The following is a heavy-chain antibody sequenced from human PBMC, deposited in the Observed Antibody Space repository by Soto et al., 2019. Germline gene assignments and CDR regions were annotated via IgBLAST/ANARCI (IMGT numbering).Heavy chain of an antibody. J-gene: IGHJ6*02. CDR2: ISGSGGST. CDR3: AKAVRIYYYYGMDV. D-gene: IGHD3-10*01. Sequence: GGSLRLSCAASGFAFMSYAMIWAGHTPGKGLEWVSAISGSGGSTYYADSVKGRFTISRDNSKNTLYLQMNSLRAEDTAVYYCAKAVRIYYYYGMDVWGQGTTVTVSS. V-gene: IGHV3-23*01. CDR1: GFAFMSYA.